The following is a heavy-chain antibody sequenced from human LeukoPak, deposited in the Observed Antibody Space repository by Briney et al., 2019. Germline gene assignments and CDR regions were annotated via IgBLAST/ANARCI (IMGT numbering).Heavy chain of an antibody. D-gene: IGHD1-26*01. J-gene: IGHJ6*03. CDR2: INPSGGST. Sequence: ASVKVSCKASVYTFTSYYMHWVRQAPAQGLEWMGIINPSGGSTSYAQKFQGRFTMTRDMSTSTVYMELSSLRSEDTAVYYCARDYARLTGSYYYYMDVWGKGTTVTVSS. CDR1: VYTFTSYY. V-gene: IGHV1-46*01. CDR3: ARDYARLTGSYYYYMDV.